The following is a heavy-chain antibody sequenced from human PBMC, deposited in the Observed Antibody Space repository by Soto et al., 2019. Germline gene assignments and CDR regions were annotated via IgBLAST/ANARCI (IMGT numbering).Heavy chain of an antibody. Sequence: QVQLVQSGAEEKKPGASVKVSCKASGYTFTNYAMHWVRQAPGQRLEWMGWINAGNGNTKYSQKFQGRVTITRDTSASTASMEMSSLRSEDTAVYYCARGCPLWFDPWGQGTLVTVSS. CDR1: GYTFTNYA. CDR3: ARGCPLWFDP. V-gene: IGHV1-3*05. D-gene: IGHD3-16*02. CDR2: INAGNGNT. J-gene: IGHJ5*02.